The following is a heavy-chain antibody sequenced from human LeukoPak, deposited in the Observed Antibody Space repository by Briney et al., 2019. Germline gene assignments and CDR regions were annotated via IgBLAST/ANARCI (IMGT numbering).Heavy chain of an antibody. J-gene: IGHJ1*01. D-gene: IGHD6-19*01. V-gene: IGHV3-48*01. CDR2: ISSISSTI. CDR1: GFTFSSYS. CDR3: ARLSPGGWYGYFQQ. Sequence: GGSLRLSCTASGFTFSSYSMNWVRQAPGKGLEWVSYISSISSTIYYADSVKGRFTISRDNAKNSLYLQMNSLRAEDTAVYYCARLSPGGWYGYFQQWGQGTRVTVSA.